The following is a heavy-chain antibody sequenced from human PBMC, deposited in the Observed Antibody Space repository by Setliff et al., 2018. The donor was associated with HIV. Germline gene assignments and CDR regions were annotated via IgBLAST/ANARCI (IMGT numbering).Heavy chain of an antibody. CDR3: ARGAPGPAAGTAGYFDY. CDR1: GYTFTSYG. Sequence: ASVKVSCKASGYTFTSYGISWVRQAPGQGLEWMGWISAYNGNTNYAQKLQGRVTMTTDTSTSTAYMELRSLRSDDTAVYYCARGAPGPAAGTAGYFDYWGQGTLVTVSS. V-gene: IGHV1-18*01. D-gene: IGHD6-13*01. CDR2: ISAYNGNT. J-gene: IGHJ4*02.